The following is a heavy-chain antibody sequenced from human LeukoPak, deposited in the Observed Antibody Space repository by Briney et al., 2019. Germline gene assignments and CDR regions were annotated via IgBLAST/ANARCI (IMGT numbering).Heavy chain of an antibody. Sequence: GASVKVSCKASGYTFTSYYMHWVRQAPGQGLEWMGIINPSGGSTSYAQKFQGRVTMTRDMSTSTVYMELSSLRSEDTAVYYCARGDVVAATGNNNWFDPWGQGTLVTVSS. V-gene: IGHV1-46*01. CDR3: ARGDVVAATGNNNWFDP. CDR1: GYTFTSYY. J-gene: IGHJ5*02. CDR2: INPSGGST. D-gene: IGHD2-15*01.